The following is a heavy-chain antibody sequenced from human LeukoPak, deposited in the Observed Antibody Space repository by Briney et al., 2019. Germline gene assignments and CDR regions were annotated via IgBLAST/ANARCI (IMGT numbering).Heavy chain of an antibody. Sequence: GGSLRLSCAASGFTFSSYGMHWVRQAPGKGLEWVAVISYDGSNRYYADSVKGRFTISRDTSKNTLYLQMNSLRAEDTAVYYCAKDLFRNTGWTFDYRGQGTLVTVSS. J-gene: IGHJ4*02. D-gene: IGHD6-19*01. CDR3: AKDLFRNTGWTFDY. V-gene: IGHV3-30*18. CDR1: GFTFSSYG. CDR2: ISYDGSNR.